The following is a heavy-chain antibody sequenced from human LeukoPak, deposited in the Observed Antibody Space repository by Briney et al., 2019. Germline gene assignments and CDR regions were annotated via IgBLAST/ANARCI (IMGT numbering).Heavy chain of an antibody. CDR1: GFTFSGSA. CDR3: TNRALDY. V-gene: IGHV3-73*01. D-gene: IGHD1-14*01. CDR2: IRRKANSYTT. Sequence: GGSLRLSCAASGFTFSGSAMHWVRQASGKGLEWVGRIRRKANSYTTAYAASVKGRFIISRDDSKNTAYLQMNSLKTEDTAVYYCTNRALDYWGQGTLVTVSS. J-gene: IGHJ4*02.